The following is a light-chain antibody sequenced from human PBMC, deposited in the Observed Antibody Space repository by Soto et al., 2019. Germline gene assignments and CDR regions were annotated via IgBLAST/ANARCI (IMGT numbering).Light chain of an antibody. CDR3: QQSDDSPGT. V-gene: IGKV3-20*01. CDR1: QSVSSNY. J-gene: IGKJ1*01. Sequence: DIVLTQSPGTLSLSPGEIATLSCSASQSVSSNYLAWYQQKPGQAPRLLIHGASTRATGVPDRFSGSGSGTDFTLTISRLEPEDFAVYYCQQSDDSPGTFGQGTKVDIK. CDR2: GAS.